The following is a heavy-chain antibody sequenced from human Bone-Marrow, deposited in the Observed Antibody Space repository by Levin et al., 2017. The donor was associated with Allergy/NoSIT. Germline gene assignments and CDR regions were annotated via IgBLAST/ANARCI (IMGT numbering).Heavy chain of an antibody. CDR3: TRTPAMMVEYYFDL. Sequence: KISCKASGGTFNRYGISWVRQAPGQGLEWMGGIIPMFGAATYAQKFQGGVTITADASTSTVYMELSSLRSEDTAVYYCTRTPAMMVEYYFDLWGQGTLLTVSS. CDR2: IIPMFGAA. V-gene: IGHV1-69*01. J-gene: IGHJ4*02. D-gene: IGHD3-22*01. CDR1: GGTFNRYG.